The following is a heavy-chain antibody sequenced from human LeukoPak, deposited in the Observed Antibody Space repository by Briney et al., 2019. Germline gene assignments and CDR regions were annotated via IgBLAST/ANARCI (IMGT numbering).Heavy chain of an antibody. CDR3: ARAGGSGWYEGDY. D-gene: IGHD6-19*01. CDR1: GFTFSRYA. Sequence: GRSLRLSCAASGFTFSRYAMHWVRQAPGKGLEWVAVISFDGSNKYYPDSVKGRFTISRDNSKNTLYLQMNSLRAEDSAVYYCARAGGSGWYEGDYWGQGTLVTASS. CDR2: ISFDGSNK. J-gene: IGHJ4*02. V-gene: IGHV3-30*04.